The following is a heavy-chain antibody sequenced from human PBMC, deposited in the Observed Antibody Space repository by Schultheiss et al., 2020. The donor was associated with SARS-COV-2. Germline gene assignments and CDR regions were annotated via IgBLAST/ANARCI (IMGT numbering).Heavy chain of an antibody. CDR2: ISSSGSTI. CDR1: GFTFSSYW. D-gene: IGHD3-10*01. J-gene: IGHJ4*02. CDR3: ARGTGSGSYYNGVD. V-gene: IGHV3-48*01. Sequence: GGSLRLSCAASGFTFSSYWMHWVRQAPGKGLEWVSYISSSGSTIYYADSVKGRFTISRDNAKNSLYLQMNSLRAEDTAVYYCARGTGSGSYYNGVDWGQGTLVTVSS.